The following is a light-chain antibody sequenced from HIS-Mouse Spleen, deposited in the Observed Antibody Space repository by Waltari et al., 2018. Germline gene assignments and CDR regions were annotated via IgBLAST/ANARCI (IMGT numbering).Light chain of an antibody. J-gene: IGLJ2*01. V-gene: IGLV3-19*01. CDR1: SLRSYY. CDR3: NSRDSSGNHVV. CDR2: GKN. Sequence: SSELTQDPAVSVALGQTVRITCQGDSLRSYYASWYTQKPGQAPVLVIYGKNNRPSGSPERFSGSSSGNTASLTITGAQAEDEADYYCNSRDSSGNHVVFGGGTKLTVL.